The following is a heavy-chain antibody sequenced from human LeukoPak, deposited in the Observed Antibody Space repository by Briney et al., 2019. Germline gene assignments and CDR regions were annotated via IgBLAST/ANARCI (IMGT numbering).Heavy chain of an antibody. V-gene: IGHV4-39*07. D-gene: IGHD6-19*01. Sequence: SVTLSLTCTVFGASFVSVTDCWAWIRQPPGKGLGWLASGEYRAGKYYNPSLESRIAISTDMSKSQISLKLTTVTGADTAVYYCAGERGEEYSSGWYKTNFFDNWGQGIRVTVSS. J-gene: IGHJ4*02. CDR2: GEYRAGK. CDR1: GASFVSVTDC. CDR3: AGERGEEYSSGWYKTNFFDN.